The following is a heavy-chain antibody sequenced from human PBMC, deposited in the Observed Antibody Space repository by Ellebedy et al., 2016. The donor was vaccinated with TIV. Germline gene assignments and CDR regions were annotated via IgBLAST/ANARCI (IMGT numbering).Heavy chain of an antibody. J-gene: IGHJ2*01. CDR3: ARDSDGDYTSFDL. V-gene: IGHV4-39*07. D-gene: IGHD4-17*01. CDR2: VDYSGRA. Sequence: WVRQPPGKGLEWIGSVDYSGRAYNNPSLKSRVTSSVDTSKNQFFLKLTSVTAADTAVYFCARDSDGDYTSFDLWGRGALVIVSS.